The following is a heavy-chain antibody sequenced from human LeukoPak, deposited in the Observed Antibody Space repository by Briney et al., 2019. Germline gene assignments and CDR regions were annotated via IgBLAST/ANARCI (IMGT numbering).Heavy chain of an antibody. CDR1: GGSISSGDYY. J-gene: IGHJ5*02. Sequence: SQTLSLTCTVSGGSISSGDYYWSWIRQPPGKGLEWIGYIYYSGSTYYNPSLKSRVTVSVDTSKNQFSLKLSSVTAADTAVYYCARAYYYDSSGHPFDTWGQGTLVTVSS. CDR3: ARAYYYDSSGHPFDT. V-gene: IGHV4-30-4*01. CDR2: IYYSGST. D-gene: IGHD3-22*01.